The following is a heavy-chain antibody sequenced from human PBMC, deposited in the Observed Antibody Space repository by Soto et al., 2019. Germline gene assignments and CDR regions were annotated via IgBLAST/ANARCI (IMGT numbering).Heavy chain of an antibody. CDR3: ARIIAANTFHYYYYGMDV. CDR1: GGSTSSSSYY. J-gene: IGHJ6*02. Sequence: KPSETLSLTCTVSGGSTSSSSYYWGWIRQPPGKGLEWIGSIYYSGSTYYNPSLKSRVTISVDTSKNQFSLKLSSVTAADTAVYYCARIIAANTFHYYYYGMDVWGQGTTVTVSS. D-gene: IGHD6-25*01. V-gene: IGHV4-39*01. CDR2: IYYSGST.